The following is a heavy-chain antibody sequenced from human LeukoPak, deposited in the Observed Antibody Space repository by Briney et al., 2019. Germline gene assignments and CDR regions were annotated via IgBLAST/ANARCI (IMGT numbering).Heavy chain of an antibody. Sequence: GGSLRLPCAASGFNFSISDMDWVRQAPGKGLEWVASISSSSSLIYYTDSVKGRFTISRDNAKNSLYLQMNSLRAEDTAVYFCAKEGRSTSPGYWGQGTLVTVSS. CDR3: AKEGRSTSPGY. J-gene: IGHJ4*02. D-gene: IGHD2-2*01. CDR1: GFNFSISD. V-gene: IGHV3-21*01. CDR2: ISSSSSLI.